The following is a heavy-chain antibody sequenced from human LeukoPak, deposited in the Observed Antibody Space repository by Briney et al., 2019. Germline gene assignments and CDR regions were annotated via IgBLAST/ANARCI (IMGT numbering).Heavy chain of an antibody. CDR2: IRSTANSYAT. Sequence: PGGSLRLSCAASGFTFSGSAMHWVRQASGKGLEWVGRIRSTANSYATAYDVSVKGRFTISRDDSKDTASPQMNSLRAEDTAVYYCAKAVPGGYSYGIYFDYWGQGTLVTVSS. CDR3: AKAVPGGYSYGIYFDY. CDR1: GFTFSGSA. D-gene: IGHD5-18*01. J-gene: IGHJ4*02. V-gene: IGHV3-73*01.